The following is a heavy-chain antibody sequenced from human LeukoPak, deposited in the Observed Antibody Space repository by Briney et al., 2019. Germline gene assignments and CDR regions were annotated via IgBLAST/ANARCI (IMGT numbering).Heavy chain of an antibody. Sequence: SETLSLTCTVSGASITTYYWNWIRQHPGKGLGWIGHRYYSGDTRYSPSLKSRVAISVDTSKNQFSLTVNSVTAADTAVYFCVGEKSFFGEDMWSQGTLVTVSS. D-gene: IGHD3-10*01. CDR1: GASITTYY. V-gene: IGHV4-59*01. CDR3: VGEKSFFGEDM. CDR2: RYYSGDT. J-gene: IGHJ3*02.